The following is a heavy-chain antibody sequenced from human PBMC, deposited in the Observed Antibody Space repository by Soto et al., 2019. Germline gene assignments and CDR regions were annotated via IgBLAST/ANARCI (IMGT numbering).Heavy chain of an antibody. CDR3: AGGERAAGSEWWFDP. CDR2: IYYSGST. CDR1: GGSISSSSFH. D-gene: IGHD6-13*01. V-gene: IGHV4-39*01. Sequence: QLQLQESGPGLVKPSETLSLTCTVSGGSISSSSFHWGWIRQPPGKGLEWIGSIYYSGSTYYSPSLERRVTISVCTSTYQFPLKLGPVAAADPAVYYCAGGERAAGSEWWFDPWGQGTRVTVSS. J-gene: IGHJ5*02.